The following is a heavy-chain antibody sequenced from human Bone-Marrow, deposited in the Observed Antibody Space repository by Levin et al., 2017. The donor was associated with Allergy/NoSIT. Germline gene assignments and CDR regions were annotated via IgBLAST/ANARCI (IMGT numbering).Heavy chain of an antibody. D-gene: IGHD3-9*01. Sequence: NPSETLSLTCTVSGGSISDYFWSWIRQPPGRGLECIGYIFHSGGTNYNPSLKSRVTISVDTSKNQFSLKLNSVTAADTAVYYCARARVRFSYYGTLTGYTEIKWFDPWGQGTLVTVSS. CDR2: IFHSGGT. J-gene: IGHJ5*02. V-gene: IGHV4-59*01. CDR1: GGSISDYF. CDR3: ARARVRFSYYGTLTGYTEIKWFDP.